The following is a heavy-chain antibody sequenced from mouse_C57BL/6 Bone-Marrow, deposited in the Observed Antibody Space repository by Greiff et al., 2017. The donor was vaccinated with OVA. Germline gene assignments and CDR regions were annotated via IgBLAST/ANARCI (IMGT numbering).Heavy chain of an antibody. CDR3: ARCVCDDYCNWYFDV. J-gene: IGHJ1*03. V-gene: IGHV1-55*01. D-gene: IGHD2-3*01. CDR1: GYTFTSYW. CDR2: IYPGSGST. Sequence: QVQLQQSGAELVKPGASVKMSCKASGYTFTSYWITWVKQRPGQGLEWIGDIYPGSGSTNYNEKFKSKATLTVDTSSSTAYMQLSSLTSEDSAVYYCARCVCDDYCNWYFDVWGTGTTVTVAS.